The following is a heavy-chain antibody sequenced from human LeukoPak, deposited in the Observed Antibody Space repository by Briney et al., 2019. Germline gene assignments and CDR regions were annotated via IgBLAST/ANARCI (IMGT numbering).Heavy chain of an antibody. D-gene: IGHD3-10*01. CDR3: ARRGLMVRGVISLDAFDI. CDR2: INPSGGST. CDR1: GYTFTSYY. J-gene: IGHJ3*02. V-gene: IGHV1-46*01. Sequence: ASVKVSCRASGYTFTSYYMHWVRQAPGQGLEWMGIINPSGGSTSYAQKFQGRVTMTRDTSTSTVYMELSSLRSEDTAVYYCARRGLMVRGVISLDAFDIWGQGTMVTVSS.